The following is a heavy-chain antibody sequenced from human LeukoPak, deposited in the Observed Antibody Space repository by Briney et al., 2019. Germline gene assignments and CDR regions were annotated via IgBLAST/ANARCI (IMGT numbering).Heavy chain of an antibody. CDR3: ARGDDYGSKTRLPKFNWFDP. CDR2: IRHDGSLI. CDR1: RFSFKTDG. D-gene: IGHD4-17*01. J-gene: IGHJ5*02. Sequence: GGSLRLSCVASRFSFKTDGMHWVRQAPGKGLEWVAFIRHDGSLIYYSDSVKGRFTISRDNSKNTLFLQMNSLRTEDTAMYYCARGDDYGSKTRLPKFNWFDPWGQGTLVTVSS. V-gene: IGHV3-30*02.